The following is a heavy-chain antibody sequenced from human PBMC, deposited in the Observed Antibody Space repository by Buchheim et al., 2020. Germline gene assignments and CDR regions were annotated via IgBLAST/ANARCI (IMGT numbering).Heavy chain of an antibody. CDR3: ARPVIPAAKCMDV. D-gene: IGHD2-2*01. J-gene: IGHJ6*02. CDR2: ITSSSSPI. Sequence: EVQLVESGGGFVQPGGSLRLSCAASGFTISSYSMNWVRQRPGKGLEWLSYITSSSSPIYYADSVKGRFTISRDNAKNSLYLQMNSLGDEDTAVYYCARPVIPAAKCMDVWGQGTT. CDR1: GFTISSYS. V-gene: IGHV3-48*02.